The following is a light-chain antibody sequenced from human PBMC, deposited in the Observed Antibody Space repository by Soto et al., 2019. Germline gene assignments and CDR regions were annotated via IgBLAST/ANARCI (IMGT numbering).Light chain of an antibody. CDR1: QNISNY. V-gene: IGKV1-39*01. CDR3: QQSYSIPRLT. J-gene: IGKJ3*01. CDR2: AAS. Sequence: DMQMTQSPSSLSASVGDRVSITCRSSQNISNYLHRYQQRPGKAPKLLIYAASNLRSGVPSRFSGSVSGTDFTLTISSLQSEDFATYYCQQSYSIPRLTFGPGTRVEIK.